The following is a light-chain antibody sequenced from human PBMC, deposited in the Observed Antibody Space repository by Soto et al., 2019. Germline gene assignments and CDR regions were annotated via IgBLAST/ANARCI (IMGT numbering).Light chain of an antibody. CDR2: DAS. CDR3: QEYNSYWT. V-gene: IGKV1-5*01. Sequence: GDRVTITCRASQSINIWLAWYQQKAGKAPKLLIYDASTLESGVPSRFSGSGSRTEFTLTISSLQPDDFATYYCQEYNSYWTFGQGTKVDIK. J-gene: IGKJ1*01. CDR1: QSINIW.